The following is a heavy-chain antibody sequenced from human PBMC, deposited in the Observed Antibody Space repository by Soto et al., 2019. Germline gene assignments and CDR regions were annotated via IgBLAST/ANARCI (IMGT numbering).Heavy chain of an antibody. D-gene: IGHD3-10*01. V-gene: IGHV1-18*01. CDR3: ARSGSYYPARNWFGP. Sequence: QLVQSGVEMKNPGASVKVSCKASGYTFTSYGISWVRQARGQGLEWMGWISGFNDDTNHAQKFQGRVTVTKDTSTSTAYMELRSLKSDDTAMYYCARSGSYYPARNWFGPWGQGTLVIVSS. J-gene: IGHJ5*02. CDR1: GYTFTSYG. CDR2: ISGFNDDT.